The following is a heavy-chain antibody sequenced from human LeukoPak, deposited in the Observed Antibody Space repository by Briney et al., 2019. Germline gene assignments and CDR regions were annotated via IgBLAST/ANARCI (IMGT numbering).Heavy chain of an antibody. J-gene: IGHJ5*02. D-gene: IGHD2-2*01. CDR3: ARGRYCSSTSCQGNWFDP. CDR1: GYTFTIYD. V-gene: IGHV1-8*01. CDR2: MNPTSGNT. Sequence: ASVKVSCKASGYTFTIYDINWVRQATGQGLEWMGWMNPTSGNTGYAQKFQGRVTMTRNTSISTAYMELSSLRSEETAFYYCARGRYCSSTSCQGNWFDPWGQGTLVTVSS.